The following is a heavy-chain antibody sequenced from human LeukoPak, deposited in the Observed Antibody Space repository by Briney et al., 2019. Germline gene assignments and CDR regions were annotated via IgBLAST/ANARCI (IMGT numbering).Heavy chain of an antibody. Sequence: GGSLRLSCAASGFTFTSYAMSWVRQAPGKGLEWVSGISGSGGSTYYADSVKGRFTISRDNSKNTLYLQLNSLRAEDTAVYYCAKSSCSGGSCYSDYWGQGPLVTVSS. CDR1: GFTFTSYA. CDR2: ISGSGGST. J-gene: IGHJ4*02. D-gene: IGHD2-15*01. V-gene: IGHV3-23*01. CDR3: AKSSCSGGSCYSDY.